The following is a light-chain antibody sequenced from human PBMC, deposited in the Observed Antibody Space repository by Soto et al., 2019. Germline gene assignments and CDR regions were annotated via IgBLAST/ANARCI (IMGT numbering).Light chain of an antibody. CDR1: QSISSW. CDR2: KAS. J-gene: IGKJ1*01. Sequence: DIQMTQSPSTLSASVGDRVTITCRASQSISSWLAWYQQKPGKAPKLLIFKASSLESGVPSRFSDSGSGTDFTLTISSLQPDDFATYYCQEYSSYWTFGQGTKVELK. CDR3: QEYSSYWT. V-gene: IGKV1-5*03.